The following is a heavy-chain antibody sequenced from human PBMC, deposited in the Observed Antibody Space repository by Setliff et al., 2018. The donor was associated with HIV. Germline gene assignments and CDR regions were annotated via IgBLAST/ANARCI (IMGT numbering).Heavy chain of an antibody. CDR1: GDSITNSFYF. V-gene: IGHV4-39*01. J-gene: IGHJ5*02. CDR2: IYYGGII. D-gene: IGHD1-1*01. Sequence: KTSETLSLTCTVSGDSITNSFYFWAWIRQPPGKGLEWIGSIYYGGIIDYNPSLKSRVTISVDTPKNQFSLRLDSVTAADTALYYCARHVPAGPGTPPLNWFDPWGQGTLVTV. CDR3: ARHVPAGPGTPPLNWFDP.